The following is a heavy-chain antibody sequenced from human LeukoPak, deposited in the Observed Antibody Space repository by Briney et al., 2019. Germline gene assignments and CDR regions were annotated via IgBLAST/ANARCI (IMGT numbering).Heavy chain of an antibody. J-gene: IGHJ5*02. CDR1: GGSISSSSYC. V-gene: IGHV4-39*01. CDR3: ARQVPLHLGYCSGGSCYGAHWFDP. D-gene: IGHD2-15*01. Sequence: PSETLSLTCTVSGGSISSSSYCWGWIRQPPGKGLEWIGSIYCSGSTYYNPSLKSRVTISVDTSKNQFSLKLSSVTAADTAVYYCARQVPLHLGYCSGGSCYGAHWFDPWGQGTLVTVSS. CDR2: IYCSGST.